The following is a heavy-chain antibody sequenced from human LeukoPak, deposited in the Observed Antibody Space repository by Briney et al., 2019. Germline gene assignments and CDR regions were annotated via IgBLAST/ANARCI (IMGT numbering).Heavy chain of an antibody. CDR2: IYSGGST. V-gene: IGHV3-66*01. CDR1: GFTVSSNY. Sequence: GGSLRLSCAASGFTVSSNYMSWVRQAPGKGLEWVSVIYSGGSTYYADSVKGRFTISRDNSKNTLYLQMNSLRAEDTAVYYCARSSDWLDNWFDPWGQGTLVTVSS. CDR3: ARSSDWLDNWFDP. J-gene: IGHJ5*02. D-gene: IGHD3-9*01.